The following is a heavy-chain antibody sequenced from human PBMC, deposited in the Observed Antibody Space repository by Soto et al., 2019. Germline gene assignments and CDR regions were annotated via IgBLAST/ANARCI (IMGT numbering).Heavy chain of an antibody. J-gene: IGHJ3*02. CDR2: IYYSGST. CDR3: ARLLGPGAFDI. Sequence: PSETLSLTCTVSGGSISSSSYYWGWIRQPPGKGLEWIGYIYYSGSTNYNPSLKSRVTISVDTSKNQFSLKLSSVTAADTAVYYCARLLGPGAFDIWGQGTMVTVSS. V-gene: IGHV4-61*05. CDR1: GGSISSSSYY. D-gene: IGHD3-16*01.